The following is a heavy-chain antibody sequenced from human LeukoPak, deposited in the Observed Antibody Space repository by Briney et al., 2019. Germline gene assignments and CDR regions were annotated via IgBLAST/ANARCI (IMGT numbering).Heavy chain of an antibody. CDR3: VRDGDAYDSDH. Sequence: TGGSLRLSCAASGFSIRGYWMHWVRQAPGKGLMWVSRIKSDGSWTNYADSVRGRFTISRDNAKNTLYLQMIGLRAEDTAIYYCVRDGDAYDSDHWGQGILVTVSS. CDR2: IKSDGSWT. CDR1: GFSIRGYW. J-gene: IGHJ4*02. D-gene: IGHD5-12*01. V-gene: IGHV3-74*01.